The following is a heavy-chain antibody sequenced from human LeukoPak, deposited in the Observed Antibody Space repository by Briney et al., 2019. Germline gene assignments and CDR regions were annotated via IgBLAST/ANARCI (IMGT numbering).Heavy chain of an antibody. D-gene: IGHD6-19*01. CDR1: GGTFSIYA. CDR3: ARLDSSGWYYFDY. V-gene: IGHV1-69*04. CDR2: IIPIFGIA. Sequence: SVKVSCKASGGTFSIYAISWVRQAPGQGLEWMGRIIPIFGIANYAQKFQGRVTITADKSTSTAYMELSSLRSEDTAVYYCARLDSSGWYYFDYWGQGTLVTVSS. J-gene: IGHJ4*02.